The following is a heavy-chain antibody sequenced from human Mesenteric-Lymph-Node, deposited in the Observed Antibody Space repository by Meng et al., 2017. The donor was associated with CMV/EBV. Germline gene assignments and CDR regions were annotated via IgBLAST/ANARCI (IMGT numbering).Heavy chain of an antibody. D-gene: IGHD2-2*01. CDR3: AKEGRLIPAGYDWFDP. J-gene: IGHJ5*02. CDR2: MNPNSGNT. V-gene: IGHV1-8*01. Sequence: ASVKVSCKASGYTFTSYDINWVRQATGQGLEWMGWMNPNSGNTGYAQKFQGRVTMARNTSISTAYMELSSLRSEDTAVYYCAKEGRLIPAGYDWFDPWGQGTLVTVSS. CDR1: GYTFTSYD.